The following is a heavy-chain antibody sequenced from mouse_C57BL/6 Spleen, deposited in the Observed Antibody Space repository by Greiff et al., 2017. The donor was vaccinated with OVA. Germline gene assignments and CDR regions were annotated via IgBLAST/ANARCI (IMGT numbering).Heavy chain of an antibody. CDR3: TGGYSNYPAYAMDY. CDR2: IDPEDGDT. Sequence: VQLQQSGAELVRPGASVKLSCTASGFNIKDYYMHWVKQRPEQGLEWIGRIDPEDGDTEYAPKFQGKATMPADTSSNTAYLQHSSLTSEDTAVYYCTGGYSNYPAYAMDYWGQGTSVTVSS. D-gene: IGHD2-5*01. V-gene: IGHV14-1*01. J-gene: IGHJ4*01. CDR1: GFNIKDYY.